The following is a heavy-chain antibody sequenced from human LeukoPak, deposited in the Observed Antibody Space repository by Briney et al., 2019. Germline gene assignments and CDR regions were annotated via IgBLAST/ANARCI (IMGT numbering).Heavy chain of an antibody. Sequence: PSETLSLTCSVSGGSISSSSYYWGWIRQPPGKGLEWIGSIYYSGSTYYNSSLKSRVTISVDTSKNQFSLSLTSVTAADTAVYSCARLKRGADYYMDVWGKGTTVTVSS. CDR2: IYYSGST. CDR3: ARLKRGADYYMDV. V-gene: IGHV4-39*01. CDR1: GGSISSSSYY. D-gene: IGHD3-16*01. J-gene: IGHJ6*03.